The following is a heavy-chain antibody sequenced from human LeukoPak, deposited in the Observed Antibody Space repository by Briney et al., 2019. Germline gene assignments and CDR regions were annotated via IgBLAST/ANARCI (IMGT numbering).Heavy chain of an antibody. CDR2: IYYSGST. J-gene: IGHJ4*02. CDR1: GGSISSGGYY. V-gene: IGHV4-31*03. D-gene: IGHD1-1*01. Sequence: SQTLSLTCTVSGGSISSGGYYWSWVRQHPGKGLEWIGSIYYSGSTNYNPSLQGRVTISLDTSRNQFSLKLSSVTAADTAVYYCASGDNDPLFDYWGQGTLVTVSS. CDR3: ASGDNDPLFDY.